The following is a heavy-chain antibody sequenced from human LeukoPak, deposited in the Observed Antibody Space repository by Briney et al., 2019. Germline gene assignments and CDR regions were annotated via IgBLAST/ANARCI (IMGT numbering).Heavy chain of an antibody. CDR3: TKDFSGSYEN. D-gene: IGHD3-10*01. Sequence: GGSLRLFCATSGFTFDDYAFHWARHVPGKGLEWVSLISRDGGTTSYGDSVKGRFTISRDNSKNSLYMQMNSLKTEDSALYYCTKDFSGSYENWGQGTLVTVSS. J-gene: IGHJ4*02. V-gene: IGHV3-43*02. CDR2: ISRDGGTT. CDR1: GFTFDDYA.